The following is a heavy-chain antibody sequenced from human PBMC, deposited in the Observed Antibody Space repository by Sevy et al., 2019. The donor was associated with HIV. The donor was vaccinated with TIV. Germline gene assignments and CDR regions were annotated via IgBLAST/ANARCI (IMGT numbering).Heavy chain of an antibody. J-gene: IGHJ6*02. CDR2: MSPNTGAT. V-gene: IGHV1-8*01. CDR1: GYTFTTYD. CDR3: ARGGNGDFWSYEYYYYGMDV. D-gene: IGHD3-3*01. Sequence: ASVKVSCAAFGYTFTTYDINWVRQAPGQGLEWMGWMSPNTGATGFAQKFQGRVTLTRNKSITTADMELSSLTYEDTAIYYCARGGNGDFWSYEYYYYGMDVWGQGTTVTVSS.